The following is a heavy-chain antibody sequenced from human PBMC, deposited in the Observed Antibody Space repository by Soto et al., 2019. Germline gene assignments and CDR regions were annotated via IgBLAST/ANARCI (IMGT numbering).Heavy chain of an antibody. CDR2: VSNDGSNK. D-gene: IGHD4-17*01. J-gene: IGHJ4*02. CDR3: ARRLTTTVSALGY. Sequence: QVQLVESGGGVVQPGRSLRLSCAASGFTFSSYVMHWVRQAPGKGLEWVAVVSNDGSNKDYADSVKGRFTISRDNSKNTLYLQMNRLRLEDTAVYFCARRLTTTVSALGYWGQGSLVNVSS. V-gene: IGHV3-30*03. CDR1: GFTFSSYV.